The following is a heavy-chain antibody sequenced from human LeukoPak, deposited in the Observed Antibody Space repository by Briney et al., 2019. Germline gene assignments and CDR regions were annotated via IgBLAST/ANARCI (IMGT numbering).Heavy chain of an antibody. CDR2: IGGSGGST. Sequence: GGSLRLSCAASGFTFSSYGMSWVRQAPGKGLEWVSAIGGSGGSTYYADSVKGRFTISRDNSKNTLYLQMNSLRADDMAVYYCAKTQAGVGKAWFDPWGQGTLVTVSS. V-gene: IGHV3-23*01. J-gene: IGHJ5*02. CDR1: GFTFSSYG. CDR3: AKTQAGVGKAWFDP. D-gene: IGHD6-13*01.